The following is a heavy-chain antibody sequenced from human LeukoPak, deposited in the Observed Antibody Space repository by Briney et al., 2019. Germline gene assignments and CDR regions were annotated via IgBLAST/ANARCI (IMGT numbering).Heavy chain of an antibody. CDR2: IYTSGST. V-gene: IGHV4-61*02. CDR1: GGSISSGSYY. CDR3: ARGIVPAAILTPWRGKNWFDP. J-gene: IGHJ5*02. Sequence: PSQTLSLTCTVSGGSISSGSYYWSWIRQPAGKGLEWIGRIYTSGSTNYNPSLKSRVTISVDTSKNQFSLKLSSVTAADTAVYYCARGIVPAAILTPWRGKNWFDPWGQGTLVTVSS. D-gene: IGHD2-2*01.